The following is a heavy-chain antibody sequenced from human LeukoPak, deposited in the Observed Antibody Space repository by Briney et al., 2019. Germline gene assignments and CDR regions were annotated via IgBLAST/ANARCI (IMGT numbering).Heavy chain of an antibody. Sequence: GASVKVSCKVSGYTLTELSMHWVRQAPGKGLDWMGGFDPEDGETIYAQKFQGRVTMTEDTSTDTAYMELSSLRSEDTAVYYCARYSGYVDAFDIWGQGTMVTVSS. J-gene: IGHJ3*02. D-gene: IGHD5-12*01. CDR1: GYTLTELS. V-gene: IGHV1-24*01. CDR2: FDPEDGET. CDR3: ARYSGYVDAFDI.